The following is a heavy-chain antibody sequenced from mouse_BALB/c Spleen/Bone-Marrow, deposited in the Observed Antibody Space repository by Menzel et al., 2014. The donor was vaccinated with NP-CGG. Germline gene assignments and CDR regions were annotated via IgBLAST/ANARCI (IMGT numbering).Heavy chain of an antibody. CDR1: GLAFSRYW. CDR2: INTDSSTI. V-gene: IGHV4-1*02. CDR3: ARRDYYYGMDY. J-gene: IGHJ4*01. D-gene: IGHD3-3*01. Sequence: SGGGLVQPGGSLKLSCAASGLAFSRYWMSWVRQAPGKVLEWIGEINTDSSTINSPPSLKDKFIISRDKGKNTLYREMSKVRSEDTALYYCARRDYYYGMDYWGQGTSLTVSS.